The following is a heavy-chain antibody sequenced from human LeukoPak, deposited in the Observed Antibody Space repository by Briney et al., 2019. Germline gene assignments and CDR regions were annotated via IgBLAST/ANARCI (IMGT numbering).Heavy chain of an antibody. CDR2: FSDSGGST. D-gene: IGHD1-14*01. J-gene: IGHJ4*02. CDR3: ATNYKSHDY. V-gene: IGHV3-23*01. CDR1: GFTFSTYA. Sequence: PGGSLRLSCAASGFTFSTYAMSWVRQAPGKGLEWVSVFSDSGGSTYYADFVKGRFTISRDNSKNTLYLQMNSLRAEDTAVYYCATNYKSHDYWGQGTLVTVSS.